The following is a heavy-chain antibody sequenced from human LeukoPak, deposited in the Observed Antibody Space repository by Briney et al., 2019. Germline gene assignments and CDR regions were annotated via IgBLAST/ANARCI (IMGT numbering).Heavy chain of an antibody. V-gene: IGHV4-59*01. CDR2: IYYSGST. CDR3: ARTTEGGYTYDHFYYYYMDV. CDR1: GGSISSYY. D-gene: IGHD5-18*01. J-gene: IGHJ6*03. Sequence: PSETLSLTCTVSGGSISSYYWSWLRQPPGKGLEWVGYIYYSGSTNYNPSLKSRVTISVDTSKNQFSLKLSSVTAADTAVYYCARTTEGGYTYDHFYYYYMDVWGKGTTVTISS.